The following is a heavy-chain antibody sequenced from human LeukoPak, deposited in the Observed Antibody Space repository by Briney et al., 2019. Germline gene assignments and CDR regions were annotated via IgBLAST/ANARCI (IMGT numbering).Heavy chain of an antibody. D-gene: IGHD6-13*01. CDR3: AKDGQLGGSSWFTLYFDY. Sequence: GGSLRLSCAASGFAFNSYTINWVRQAPGKGLEWVSSISGDSYYIYYAESVRGRFTISRDNAKKSAYLQMNSLRAEDSAVYYCAKDGQLGGSSWFTLYFDYWGQGTLVTVSS. CDR2: ISGDSYYI. V-gene: IGHV3-21*01. J-gene: IGHJ4*02. CDR1: GFAFNSYT.